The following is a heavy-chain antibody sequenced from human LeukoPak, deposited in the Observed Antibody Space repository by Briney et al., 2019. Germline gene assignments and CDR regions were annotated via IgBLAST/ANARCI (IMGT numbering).Heavy chain of an antibody. D-gene: IGHD5-18*01. J-gene: IGHJ2*01. Sequence: AGGSLRLSCSASGFTFSSYAMHWVRQAPGKGLEWVAVISDDGSNKYYADSVKGRFTISRDNSKNTLYLQMNSLRLEDTALYYCAKDADTATIIYWYFDLWGRGTLVTVSS. CDR3: AKDADTATIIYWYFDL. CDR2: ISDDGSNK. V-gene: IGHV3-30*04. CDR1: GFTFSSYA.